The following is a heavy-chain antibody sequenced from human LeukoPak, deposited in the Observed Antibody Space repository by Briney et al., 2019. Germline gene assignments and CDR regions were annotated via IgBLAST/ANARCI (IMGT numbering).Heavy chain of an antibody. D-gene: IGHD2-2*01. V-gene: IGHV4-34*01. CDR1: GGSFSGYY. J-gene: IGHJ1*01. CDR2: INHSGST. Sequence: SETLSLTFAVYGGSFSGYYWSWIRQPPGKGLEWIGEINHSGSTNYNPSLKSRVTISVDTSKNQFSLKLSSVTAADTAVYYCASERVVPAAMSEYFQHWGQGTLVTVSS. CDR3: ASERVVPAAMSEYFQH.